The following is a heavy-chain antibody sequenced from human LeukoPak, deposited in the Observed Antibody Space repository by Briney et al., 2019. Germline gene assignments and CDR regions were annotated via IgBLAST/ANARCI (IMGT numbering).Heavy chain of an antibody. CDR3: ARGSNYYFDSSADYPRY. Sequence: SVNLSCKASGYPFTTYFMHWVRRAPGQGLEWMGIINPSGGSTTYAQKFQGRVTITRDTSTSTVYMELSSLRSEDTAVYFCARGSNYYFDSSADYPRYWGQGTLVTVSS. CDR1: GYPFTTYF. J-gene: IGHJ4*02. CDR2: INPSGGST. D-gene: IGHD3-22*01. V-gene: IGHV1-46*01.